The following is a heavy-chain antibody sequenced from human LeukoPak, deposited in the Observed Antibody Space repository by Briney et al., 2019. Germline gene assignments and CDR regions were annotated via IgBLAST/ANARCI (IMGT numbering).Heavy chain of an antibody. CDR3: ARVGDYYGHFDY. CDR2: IYYSGST. CDR1: GGSISSGDYY. J-gene: IGHJ4*02. Sequence: PSETLSLTCTVSGGSISSGDYYWSWIRQPPGKGLEWIGYIYYSGSTYYNPSLKSRVTISVDTSKNQFPLKLSSVTAADTAVYYCARVGDYYGHFDYWGQGTLVTVSS. D-gene: IGHD3-10*01. V-gene: IGHV4-30-4*01.